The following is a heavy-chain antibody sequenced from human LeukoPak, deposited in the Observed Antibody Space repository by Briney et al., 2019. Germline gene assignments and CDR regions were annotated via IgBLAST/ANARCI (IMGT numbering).Heavy chain of an antibody. J-gene: IGHJ6*02. CDR1: GVTFNSYA. CDR3: ARDYMSGYYYYGMDV. CDR2: ISGSGGRT. V-gene: IGHV3-23*01. D-gene: IGHD3-3*01. Sequence: GGSLRLSCAASGVTFNSYAMSWVRQAPGKGLEWVSAISGSGGRTYYADFVKGRFTISRDNSKNTLYLQMNSLRAEDTAVYYCARDYMSGYYYYGMDVWGQGTKVTVSS.